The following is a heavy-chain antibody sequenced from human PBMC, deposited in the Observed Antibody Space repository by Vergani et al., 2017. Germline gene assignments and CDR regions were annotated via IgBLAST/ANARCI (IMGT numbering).Heavy chain of an antibody. CDR2: ISWNSGSI. CDR3: AKDRTGYYYMDV. D-gene: IGHD3/OR15-3a*01. CDR1: GFTFDDYA. J-gene: IGHJ6*03. Sequence: EVQLVESGGGLVQPGRSLRLSCAASGFTFDDYAMHWVRQAPGKGLEWVSGISWNSGSIGYADSVKGRFTISRDNAKNSLYLQMNSLRAEDTALYYCAKDRTGYYYMDVWGEGTTVTVSS. V-gene: IGHV3-9*01.